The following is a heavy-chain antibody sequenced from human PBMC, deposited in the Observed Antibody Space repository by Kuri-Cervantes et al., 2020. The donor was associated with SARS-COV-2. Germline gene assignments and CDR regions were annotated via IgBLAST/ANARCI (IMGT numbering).Heavy chain of an antibody. V-gene: IGHV1-18*01. CDR1: GYTFTSYG. Sequence: ASVKVSCKASGYTFTSYGISWVRQAPGQGLEWMGWISAYNGNTNYAQKLQGRVTMTTDPSTSTAYMELRSLRSDDTAVYYCARDELRRKHFDYWGQGTLVTVSS. J-gene: IGHJ4*02. CDR2: ISAYNGNT. D-gene: IGHD1-7*01. CDR3: ARDELRRKHFDY.